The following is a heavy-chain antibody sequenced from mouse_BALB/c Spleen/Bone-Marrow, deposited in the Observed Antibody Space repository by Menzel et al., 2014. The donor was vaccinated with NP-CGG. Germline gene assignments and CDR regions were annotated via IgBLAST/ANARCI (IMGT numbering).Heavy chain of an antibody. Sequence: VQLQQSGAELVRPGSSVKISCKASGYVFTDYWMNWLRQRPGQGPEWIGQIFPVNADTNYKANFKDKVTLTADKSSTTAYMQLNSLTSEDSAVYFCARFATGSFAYWGQGTLVTVSA. CDR2: IFPVNADT. CDR3: ARFATGSFAY. D-gene: IGHD1-1*01. J-gene: IGHJ3*01. V-gene: IGHV1-80*01. CDR1: GYVFTDYW.